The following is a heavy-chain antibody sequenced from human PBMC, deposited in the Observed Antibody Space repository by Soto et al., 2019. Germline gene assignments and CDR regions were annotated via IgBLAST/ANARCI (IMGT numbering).Heavy chain of an antibody. CDR3: ASLYYYDSSGYPPYDY. CDR1: GGSIRSSSYH. Sequence: PSETLSLTCTVSGGSIRSSSYHWGWIRQPPGKGLEWIGNIYYSGSTYCNPSLKSRVTISVDTSKNQFSLKLSSVTAADTAVYYCASLYYYDSSGYPPYDYWGQGTLVTVSS. V-gene: IGHV4-39*01. D-gene: IGHD3-22*01. J-gene: IGHJ4*02. CDR2: IYYSGST.